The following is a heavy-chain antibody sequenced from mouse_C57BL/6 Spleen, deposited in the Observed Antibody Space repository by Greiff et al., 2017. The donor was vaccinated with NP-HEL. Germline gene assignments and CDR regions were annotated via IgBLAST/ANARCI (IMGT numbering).Heavy chain of an antibody. D-gene: IGHD1-1*01. V-gene: IGHV1-55*01. CDR2: IYPGSGST. CDR3: ARRSVITTVVATDY. CDR1: GYTFTSYW. J-gene: IGHJ2*01. Sequence: QVQLQQPGAELVKPGASVKMSCKASGYTFTSYWITWVKQRPGQGLEWIGDIYPGSGSTNYNEKFKSKATLTVDTSSSTAYMQLSSLTSDDSSVYYCARRSVITTVVATDYWGQGTTLTVSS.